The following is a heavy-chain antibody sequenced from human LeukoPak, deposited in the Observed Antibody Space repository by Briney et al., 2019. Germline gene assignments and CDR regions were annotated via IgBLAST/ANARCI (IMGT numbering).Heavy chain of an antibody. D-gene: IGHD1-14*01. J-gene: IGHJ6*03. CDR1: GGTFSSYA. Sequence: SVKVSCKASGGTFSSYAISWVRQAPGQGFGWLAGIIPIFATTNYAQAFQGRVSLTADESTSTVYMELSGLRYDDTAVYYCARGPPLTFDHTPEGYYHYYMDVWGEGTTVTISS. CDR2: IIPIFATT. V-gene: IGHV1-69*13. CDR3: ARGPPLTFDHTPEGYYHYYMDV.